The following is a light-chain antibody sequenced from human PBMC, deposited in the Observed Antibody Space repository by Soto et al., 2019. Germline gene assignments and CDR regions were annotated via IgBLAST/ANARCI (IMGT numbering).Light chain of an antibody. Sequence: DIQMTQSPSSLSASVGDXXXXXXXASQSIGKHLNWYQQKPGKAPKFLIYSVSSLQSGVPSRFSGSGSGTDFTLTINSLQPEDFATYYCQQGYTSSITFGQGTRLEIK. CDR1: QSIGKH. J-gene: IGKJ5*01. V-gene: IGKV1-39*01. CDR3: QQGYTSSIT. CDR2: SVS.